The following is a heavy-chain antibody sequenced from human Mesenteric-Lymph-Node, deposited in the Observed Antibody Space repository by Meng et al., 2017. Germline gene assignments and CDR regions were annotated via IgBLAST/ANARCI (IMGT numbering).Heavy chain of an antibody. J-gene: IGHJ4*02. D-gene: IGHD2-2*01. CDR2: IRSKAYGGTT. CDR3: ARDLSYAVGIAPN. Sequence: GGSLRLSCTASGFTFGDYAMSWVRQAPGKGLEWVGFIRSKAYGGTTEYAASVKGRFTISRDNAKNTLYLQMNSLRAEDTAVYYCARDLSYAVGIAPNWGQGTLVTVSS. V-gene: IGHV3-49*04. CDR1: GFTFGDYA.